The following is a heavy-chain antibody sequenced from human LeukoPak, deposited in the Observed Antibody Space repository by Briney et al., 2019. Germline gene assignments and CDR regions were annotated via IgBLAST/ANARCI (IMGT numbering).Heavy chain of an antibody. CDR2: FDPEDGET. CDR1: GYTLTELS. V-gene: IGHV1-24*01. Sequence: GASVTVSCKVSGYTLTELSMHWVRQAPGKGLEGMGGFDPEDGETIYAQKFQGRVTMTEDTSTDTAYMELSSLRSEDTAVYYCATDSGYAMDVWGQGTTVTVSS. J-gene: IGHJ6*02. CDR3: ATDSGYAMDV. D-gene: IGHD1-26*01.